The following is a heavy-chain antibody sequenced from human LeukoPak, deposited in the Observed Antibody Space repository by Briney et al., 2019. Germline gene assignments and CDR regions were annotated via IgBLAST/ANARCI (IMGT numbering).Heavy chain of an antibody. V-gene: IGHV3-30*18. Sequence: GGSLRLSCAASGFTFSSYGMHWVRQAPGKGLEWVAVISYDGSNKYYADSAKGRFTISRDNSKNTLYLQMNSLRAEDTAVYYCAKVLRRYCSGGSCYGMDVWGQGTTVTVSS. CDR3: AKVLRRYCSGGSCYGMDV. J-gene: IGHJ6*02. CDR2: ISYDGSNK. D-gene: IGHD2-15*01. CDR1: GFTFSSYG.